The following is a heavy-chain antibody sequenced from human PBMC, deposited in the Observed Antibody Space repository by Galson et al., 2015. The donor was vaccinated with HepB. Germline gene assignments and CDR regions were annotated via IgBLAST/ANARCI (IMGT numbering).Heavy chain of an antibody. CDR2: ISSSGSTI. D-gene: IGHD3-10*01. CDR1: GFTSSSYE. CDR3: ARDGRFGPYYYGMDV. J-gene: IGHJ6*02. V-gene: IGHV3-48*03. Sequence: SLRLSCAASGFTSSSYEMNWVRQAPGKGLEWVSYISSSGSTIYYADSVKGRFTISRDNAKNSLYLQMNSLRAEDTAVYYCARDGRFGPYYYGMDVWGQGATVTVSS.